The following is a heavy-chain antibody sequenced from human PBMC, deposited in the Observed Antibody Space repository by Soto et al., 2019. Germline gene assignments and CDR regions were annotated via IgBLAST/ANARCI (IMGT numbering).Heavy chain of an antibody. CDR3: AKAGGSYFVIPDS. V-gene: IGHV3-30*18. J-gene: IGHJ5*01. D-gene: IGHD1-26*01. Sequence: QVQLVESGGGVDQPGRSLRLSCAASGFTFSSYGMHWVRQAPGKGLEWVAVISFDGSDKYYTDSVKGRFAISRDNSKSTLYLQMNSLRGDDTAVYYCAKAGGSYFVIPDSWGQGTLVTVSS. CDR2: ISFDGSDK. CDR1: GFTFSSYG.